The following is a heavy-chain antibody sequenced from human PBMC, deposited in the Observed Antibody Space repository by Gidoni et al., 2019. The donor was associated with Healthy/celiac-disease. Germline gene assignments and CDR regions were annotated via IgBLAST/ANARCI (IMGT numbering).Heavy chain of an antibody. D-gene: IGHD3-3*01. Sequence: QVQLQQWGAGLLKPSETLSLTCAVYGGSVSGYYWSWIRQPPGKGLEWIGEINHSGSTNYNPSLKSRVTISVDTSKNQFSLKLSSVTAADTAVYYCASRPYYDFWSGYYGRGNWFDPWGQGTLVTVSS. CDR1: GGSVSGYY. V-gene: IGHV4-34*01. CDR3: ASRPYYDFWSGYYGRGNWFDP. CDR2: INHSGST. J-gene: IGHJ5*02.